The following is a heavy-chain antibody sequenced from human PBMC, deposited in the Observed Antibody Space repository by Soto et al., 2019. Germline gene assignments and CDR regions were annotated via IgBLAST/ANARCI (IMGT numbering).Heavy chain of an antibody. D-gene: IGHD1-1*01. J-gene: IGHJ3*01. CDR2: ITSGGGGA. Sequence: PGGSLRLSCVASEVTFAAYDMDWVRQAPGKGLEWVSLITSGGGGANYADSVKGRFTISRDNSKNTLYLQMNSLRAEDTAIYPCAKEGRHWNSRSSFDLWGRGTMVTVSS. V-gene: IGHV3-23*01. CDR1: EVTFAAYD. CDR3: AKEGRHWNSRSSFDL.